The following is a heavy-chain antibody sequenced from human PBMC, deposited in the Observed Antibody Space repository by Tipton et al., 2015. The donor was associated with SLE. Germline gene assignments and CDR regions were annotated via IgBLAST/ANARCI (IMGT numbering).Heavy chain of an antibody. J-gene: IGHJ4*02. CDR1: GGSISGRDYH. CDR2: IDHSGST. Sequence: TLSLTCTVSGGSISGRDYHWTWIRQHPGKGLEWIGEIDHSGSTNYNPSLKSRVTISLDTSKNHFSLKLSSVTAADAAVFYCARAASPDSWGQGTLVTVSS. D-gene: IGHD6-25*01. CDR3: ARAASPDS. V-gene: IGHV4-31*03.